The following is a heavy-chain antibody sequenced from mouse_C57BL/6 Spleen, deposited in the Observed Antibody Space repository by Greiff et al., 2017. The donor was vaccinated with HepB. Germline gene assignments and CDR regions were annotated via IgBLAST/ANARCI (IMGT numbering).Heavy chain of an antibody. Sequence: EVKLMESGGGLVQPGGSLKLSCAASGFTFSDYGMAWVRQAPRKGPEWVAFISNLAYSIYYADTVTGRFTISRENAKNTLYLEMSSLRSEDTAMYYCASVAAHWYFDVWGTGTTVTVSS. CDR3: ASVAAHWYFDV. D-gene: IGHD1-1*01. CDR2: ISNLAYSI. J-gene: IGHJ1*03. CDR1: GFTFSDYG. V-gene: IGHV5-15*01.